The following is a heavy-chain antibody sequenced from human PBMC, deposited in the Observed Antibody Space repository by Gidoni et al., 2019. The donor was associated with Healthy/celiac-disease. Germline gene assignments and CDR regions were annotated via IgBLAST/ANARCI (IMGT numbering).Heavy chain of an antibody. Sequence: QVQLVQSGAEVKKPGSSVKVSCKASGGTFSSYAISWVRQAPGQGLEWMGGVIPIFGTANYAQKFQGRVTITADESTSTAYMELSSLRSEDTAVYYCAGKPYYYDSSGYRLDYWGQGTLVTVSS. D-gene: IGHD3-22*01. V-gene: IGHV1-69*01. CDR2: VIPIFGTA. CDR3: AGKPYYYDSSGYRLDY. J-gene: IGHJ4*02. CDR1: GGTFSSYA.